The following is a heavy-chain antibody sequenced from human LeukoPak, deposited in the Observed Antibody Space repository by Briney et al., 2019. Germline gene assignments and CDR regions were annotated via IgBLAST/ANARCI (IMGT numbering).Heavy chain of an antibody. CDR2: ISNNGGST. J-gene: IGHJ4*02. Sequence: GGSLRLSCAASGFTFSSFAMHWVRQAPGKGLEYVSTISNNGGSTYYATSVRGRFSISRDNSKNTLYLQMGSLRAEDMAVYYCARDNDDSRSSGGFDYWVQGTLVTVSS. CDR3: ARDNDDSRSSGGFDY. CDR1: GFTFSSFA. D-gene: IGHD6-6*01. V-gene: IGHV3-64*01.